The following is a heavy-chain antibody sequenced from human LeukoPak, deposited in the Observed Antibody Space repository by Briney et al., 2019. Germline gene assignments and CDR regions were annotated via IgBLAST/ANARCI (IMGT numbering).Heavy chain of an antibody. D-gene: IGHD3-22*01. V-gene: IGHV4-38-2*02. CDR3: ARDPTNYYDSSGFYW. CDR1: GYSISSGYY. Sequence: SETLSLTCAVSGYSISSGYYWGWIRQSPGKGLEWIGSIYHSGSTYYNPSLKSRVTISVDTSKNQFSLKLSPVTAADTAVYYCARDPTNYYDSSGFYWWGQGTLVTVSS. J-gene: IGHJ4*02. CDR2: IYHSGST.